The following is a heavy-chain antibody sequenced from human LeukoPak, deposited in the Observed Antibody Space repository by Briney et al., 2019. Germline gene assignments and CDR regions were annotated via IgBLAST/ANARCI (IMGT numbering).Heavy chain of an antibody. D-gene: IGHD2/OR15-2a*01. J-gene: IGHJ6*02. V-gene: IGHV1-24*01. Sequence: ASVEVSCKVSGYTLTELSMHWVRQAPGEGLEWMGGFDPEDGETIYAQKFQGRVTMTEDTSTDTAYMELSSLRSEDTAVYYCATALYGDVMDVWGQGTTVTVSS. CDR3: ATALYGDVMDV. CDR2: FDPEDGET. CDR1: GYTLTELS.